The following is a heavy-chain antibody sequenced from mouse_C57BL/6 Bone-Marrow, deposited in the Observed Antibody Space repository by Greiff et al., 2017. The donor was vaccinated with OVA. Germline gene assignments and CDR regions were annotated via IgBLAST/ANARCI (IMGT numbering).Heavy chain of an antibody. CDR1: GYTFTGYW. D-gene: IGHD2-1*01. CDR2: ILPGSGST. J-gene: IGHJ3*01. Sequence: QVQLQQSGAELMKPGASVKLSCKATGYTFTGYWIEWVKQRPGHGLEWIGEILPGSGSTNYNEKFKGKAPFTAETSSNTAYMQLSSLTTEDSAIYYCARGEIYYGNYGFAYWGQGTLVTVSA. V-gene: IGHV1-9*01. CDR3: ARGEIYYGNYGFAY.